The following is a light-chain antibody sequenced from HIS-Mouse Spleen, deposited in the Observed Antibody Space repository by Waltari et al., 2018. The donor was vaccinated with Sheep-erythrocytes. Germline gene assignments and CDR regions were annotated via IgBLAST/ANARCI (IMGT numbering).Light chain of an antibody. Sequence: EIVMTQSPATLAVSPGERATLSCRASQSVSSNLAWYQQKPGQAPRLLIYGASTRATGIPARFSGTGSVTEFTLTISSLHSEEFAVYYYQQYNNWPPFTFGPGTKVDIK. J-gene: IGKJ3*01. CDR2: GAS. CDR3: QQYNNWPPFT. V-gene: IGKV3-15*01. CDR1: QSVSSN.